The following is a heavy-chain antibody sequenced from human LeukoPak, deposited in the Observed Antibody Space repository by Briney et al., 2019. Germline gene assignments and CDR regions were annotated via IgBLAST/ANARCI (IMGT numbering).Heavy chain of an antibody. V-gene: IGHV4-59*01. CDR2: IYYGGST. CDR1: GGSISSYY. D-gene: IGHD3-9*01. J-gene: IGHJ6*04. Sequence: PSETLSLTCTVSGGSISSYYWSWIRQPPGKGLEWIGYIYYGGSTNYNPSLKSRVTISVDTSKNQFSLKLSSVTAADTAVYYCARGPGYYDILQYYYGMDVWGKGTTVTVSS. CDR3: ARGPGYYDILQYYYGMDV.